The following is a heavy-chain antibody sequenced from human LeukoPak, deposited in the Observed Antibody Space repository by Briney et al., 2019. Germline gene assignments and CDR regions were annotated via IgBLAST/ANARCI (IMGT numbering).Heavy chain of an antibody. CDR3: ARERETYGNIFDY. V-gene: IGHV1-18*01. J-gene: IGHJ4*02. D-gene: IGHD4-11*01. CDR1: GYTFSNYG. Sequence: ASVKVSCKASGYTFSNYGINWVRQAPGQGLEWMGWITAYNGNTNYAQEFQGRVTMTTDTSTSTAYMELRSLRSDDTAVYYCARERETYGNIFDYWGQGTLVTVSS. CDR2: ITAYNGNT.